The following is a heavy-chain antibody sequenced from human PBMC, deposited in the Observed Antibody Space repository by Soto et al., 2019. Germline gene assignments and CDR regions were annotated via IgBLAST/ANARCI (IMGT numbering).Heavy chain of an antibody. J-gene: IGHJ6*02. D-gene: IGHD4-4*01. CDR2: IWYDGSNK. CDR1: GFIFSSYG. V-gene: IGHV3-33*01. CDR3: AREPYSKYVMDV. Sequence: QVQLVESGGGVVPPGGSLRLSCVASGFIFSSYGMYWVRQAPGKGLEWVGVIWYDGSNKYYGDSVKGRFTISRDNSKNTLYLQMSSLRAEDTAVYYWAREPYSKYVMDVWGQGTTVTVSS.